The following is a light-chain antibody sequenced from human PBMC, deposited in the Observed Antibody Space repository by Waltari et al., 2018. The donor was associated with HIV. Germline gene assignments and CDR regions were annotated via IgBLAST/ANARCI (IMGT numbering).Light chain of an antibody. CDR1: IGKVTSGHH. V-gene: IGLV7-46*01. Sequence: QTVVTQDPSLTVSPGATATLTCGSKIGKVTSGHHPYWLQQKPGQAPQTLIYDTTNKHSWTPARFSGSLLGGKAALTLSGAQPEDEADYYCLLSSGGTWLFGGGTKLTVL. CDR2: DTT. CDR3: LLSSGGTWL. J-gene: IGLJ2*01.